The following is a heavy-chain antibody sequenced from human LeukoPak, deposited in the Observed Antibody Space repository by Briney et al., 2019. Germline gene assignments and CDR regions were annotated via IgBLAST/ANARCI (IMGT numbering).Heavy chain of an antibody. Sequence: GGSLRLSCAASGFTFSSYEMNWVRQAPGKGLEWVSYISSSGSTIYYADSVKGRFTISRDNAKNSLYLQMNSLRAEDTAVYYCARVGNYDILTGYYNGGDYWGQGTLVTVSS. CDR2: ISSSGSTI. J-gene: IGHJ4*02. CDR1: GFTFSSYE. CDR3: ARVGNYDILTGYYNGGDY. D-gene: IGHD3-9*01. V-gene: IGHV3-48*03.